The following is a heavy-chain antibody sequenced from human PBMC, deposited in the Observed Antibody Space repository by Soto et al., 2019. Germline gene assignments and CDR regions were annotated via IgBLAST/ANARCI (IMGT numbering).Heavy chain of an antibody. J-gene: IGHJ4*02. CDR1: GASISNTNW. V-gene: IGHV4-4*02. CDR3: AIPGAGDFDY. CDR2: IYHSGTT. Sequence: QVQLQESGPGLVEPSGTLSLTCAVSGASISNTNWWSWVRQPPGKGLEWIGEIYHSGTTNCDPSLKSRVTISVDKSKNQFSLNLSSVTAADTAVYYCAIPGAGDFDYWGQGTLVTVSS. D-gene: IGHD6-13*01.